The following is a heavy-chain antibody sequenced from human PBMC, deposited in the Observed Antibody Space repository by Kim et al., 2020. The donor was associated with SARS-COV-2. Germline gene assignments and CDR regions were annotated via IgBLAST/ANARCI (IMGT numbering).Heavy chain of an antibody. D-gene: IGHD5-12*01. CDR3: ARDLGAEDGYNRFDY. Sequence: DSVKGRFTISRDNSKNTLYLQMNSLRAEDTAVYYCARDLGAEDGYNRFDYWGQGTLVTVSS. J-gene: IGHJ4*02. V-gene: IGHV3-30*07.